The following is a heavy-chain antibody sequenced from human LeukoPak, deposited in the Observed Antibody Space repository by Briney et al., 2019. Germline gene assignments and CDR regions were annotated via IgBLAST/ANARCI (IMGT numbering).Heavy chain of an antibody. CDR3: AKLHYYDSSGYLGMDV. Sequence: GGSLRLSCAASGFTFDDYAMHWVRQAPGKGLEWVSGISWNSGSIGYADSVKGRFTISRDNAKNSLYLQMNSLRAEDTALYYCAKLHYYDSSGYLGMDVWGQGTTVTVSS. CDR2: ISWNSGSI. J-gene: IGHJ6*02. CDR1: GFTFDDYA. V-gene: IGHV3-9*01. D-gene: IGHD3-22*01.